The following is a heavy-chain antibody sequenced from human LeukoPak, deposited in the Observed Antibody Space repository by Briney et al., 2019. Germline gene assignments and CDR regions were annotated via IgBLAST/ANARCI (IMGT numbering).Heavy chain of an antibody. CDR1: GFTFSSCS. CDR3: VKAWIAAAHTMFGYFDL. D-gene: IGHD6-13*01. CDR2: ISNNGGTT. V-gene: IGHV3-64D*06. Sequence: PGGSLRLSCSASGFTFSSCSMHWVRQAPGKGLEYVSAISNNGGTTYYADSVKGRFTISRDNSKNTLYLQMSRVTAEDTAVYYCVKAWIAAAHTMFGYFDLWGRGTLVTVSS. J-gene: IGHJ2*01.